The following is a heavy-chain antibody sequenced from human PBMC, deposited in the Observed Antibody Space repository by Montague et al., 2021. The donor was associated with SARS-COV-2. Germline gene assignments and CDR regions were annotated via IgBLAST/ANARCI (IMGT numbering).Heavy chain of an antibody. V-gene: IGHV4-39*01. J-gene: IGHJ3*01. CDR1: GGPINSTTYY. CDR3: ARHLPSGYTFGLDAFDL. CDR2: VYYTGSN. D-gene: IGHD5-18*01. Sequence: SETLSLTCTVSGGPINSTTYYWAWIRQPPGKGLEWIGSVYYTGSNYYNPSLQSRGTMSVDTSKKQFSLKLSSVTAADTGVYYCARHLPSGYTFGLDAFDLWGQETMVTVSS.